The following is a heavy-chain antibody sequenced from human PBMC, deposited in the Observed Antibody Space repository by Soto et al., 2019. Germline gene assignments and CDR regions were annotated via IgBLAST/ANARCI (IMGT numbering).Heavy chain of an antibody. CDR3: ARGPDCSGGSCYFNWFDP. V-gene: IGHV1-8*01. CDR2: MNPNSGNT. Sequence: QVQLVQSGAEVKKPGASVKVSCKASGYTFTSYDINWVRQATGQGLEWMGWMNPNSGNTGYAQKFQGRVTMNRNHSISTAYMELSSLRSEDTAVYYCARGPDCSGGSCYFNWFDPWGQGTLVTVSS. J-gene: IGHJ5*02. CDR1: GYTFTSYD. D-gene: IGHD2-15*01.